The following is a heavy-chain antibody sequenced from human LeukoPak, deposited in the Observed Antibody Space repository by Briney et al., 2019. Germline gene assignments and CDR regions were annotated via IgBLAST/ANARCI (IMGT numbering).Heavy chain of an antibody. V-gene: IGHV3-23*01. Sequence: GGSLRLSCAASGFTFSSYGMNWVRQAPGKGLEWVPAISGSGGNTYYADSVKGRFTISRDNSKNTLYLQMNSLRAEDTAVYYCAKPARTDYADYWGQGTLVTVSS. CDR3: AKPARTDYADY. CDR1: GFTFSSYG. D-gene: IGHD1-14*01. CDR2: ISGSGGNT. J-gene: IGHJ4*02.